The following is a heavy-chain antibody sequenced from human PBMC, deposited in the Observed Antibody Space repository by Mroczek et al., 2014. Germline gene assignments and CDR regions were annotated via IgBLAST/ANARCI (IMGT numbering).Heavy chain of an antibody. J-gene: IGHJ3*02. CDR2: INHSGST. V-gene: IGHV4-34*01. D-gene: IGHD4-23*01. Sequence: QVQLQQWGAGLLKPSETLSLTCAVYGGSFSGYYWSWIRQPPGKGLEWIGEINHSGSTNYNPSLKSRVTISVDTSKNQFSLKLSSVTAADTAVYYCAGTTTVVTRDAFDIWGQGTMVTVSS. CDR1: GGSFSGYY. CDR3: AGTTTVVTRDAFDI.